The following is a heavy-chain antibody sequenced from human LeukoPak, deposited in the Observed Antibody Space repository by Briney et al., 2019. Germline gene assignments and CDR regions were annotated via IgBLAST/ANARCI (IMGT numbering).Heavy chain of an antibody. CDR2: IYYTGST. CDR1: GASIRSYY. J-gene: IGHJ4*02. CDR3: ARHRAYSSSSPFDY. V-gene: IGHV4-59*08. Sequence: SETLSLTCDVSGASIRSYYWNWIRQPPGKGLEWIGYIYYTGSTNYNPSLKSRVTMFVDMSKNQFSLRLSSVTAADTAVYYCARHRAYSSSSPFDYWGQGTLVTVSS. D-gene: IGHD6-6*01.